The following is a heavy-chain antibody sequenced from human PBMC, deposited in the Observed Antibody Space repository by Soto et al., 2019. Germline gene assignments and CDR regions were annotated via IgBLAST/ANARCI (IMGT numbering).Heavy chain of an antibody. CDR1: GVGLSTYA. CDR3: ALPSCGGDCYSPFDY. D-gene: IGHD2-21*02. J-gene: IGHJ4*02. Sequence: EVQLLESGGGFVQPGGSLRLSCTASGVGLSTYAISWVRQAPGKGLEWVSVISGNSGKTDYADSVKGRFSISRDKSDNTVDLQMNRLRAEDTAVYYCALPSCGGDCYSPFDYWGQGTLVTFSS. CDR2: ISGNSGKT. V-gene: IGHV3-23*01.